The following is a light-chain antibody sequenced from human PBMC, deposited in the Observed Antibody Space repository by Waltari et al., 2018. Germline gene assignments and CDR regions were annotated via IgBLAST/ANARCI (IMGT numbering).Light chain of an antibody. J-gene: IGKJ1*01. Sequence: DIQMTQFPTSLSASVEDRVTITCRASQTITNYLNWYQQKSGKAPRLLIYGASNLQGGVPSRFRGSGSGTDFTLTISNLQPEDFATYYCKQTYITPRTFGQGTKVEIK. CDR1: QTITNY. CDR2: GAS. V-gene: IGKV1-39*01. CDR3: KQTYITPRT.